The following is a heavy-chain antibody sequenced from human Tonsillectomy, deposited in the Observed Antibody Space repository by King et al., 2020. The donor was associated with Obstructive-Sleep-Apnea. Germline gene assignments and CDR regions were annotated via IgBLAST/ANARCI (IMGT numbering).Heavy chain of an antibody. J-gene: IGHJ4*02. D-gene: IGHD3-10*01. CDR3: ARGRMVRVPRGYFDY. CDR2: IYYSGST. V-gene: IGHV4-39*07. Sequence: QLQESGPGLVKPSETLSLTCTVSGGSITSSSYYWGWFRQPPGKGLEWIGNIYYSGSTYYNPSLKSRVTISVDTSKNQFSLKLSSVTAADTAICYCARGRMVRVPRGYFDYWGQGTLVTVSS. CDR1: GGSITSSSYY.